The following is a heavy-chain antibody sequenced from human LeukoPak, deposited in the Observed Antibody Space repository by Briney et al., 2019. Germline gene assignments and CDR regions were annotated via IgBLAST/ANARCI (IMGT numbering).Heavy chain of an antibody. D-gene: IGHD1-26*01. J-gene: IGHJ4*02. V-gene: IGHV1-2*02. Sequence: ASVRVSCKASVYTFTGFYMHWVRQAPGQGLEWMGWINPDTGGTNYAQKFQGRVTVTRDTSINTAYMELSSLRSDDTAVYYCARDGNFDYWGQGTLVTVSS. CDR1: VYTFTGFY. CDR3: ARDGNFDY. CDR2: INPDTGGT.